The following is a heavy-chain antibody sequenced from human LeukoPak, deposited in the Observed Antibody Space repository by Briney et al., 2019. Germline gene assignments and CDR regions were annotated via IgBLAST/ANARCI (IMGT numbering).Heavy chain of an antibody. CDR1: GYTFTSYG. CDR3: ARDRSIAAKRGPFDY. D-gene: IGHD6-6*01. Sequence: ASVKVSCKASGYTFTSYGISWVRQAPGQRLEWMGWINAGNGNTKYSQKFQGRVTITRDTSASTAYMELSSLRSEDTAVYYCARDRSIAAKRGPFDYWGQGTLVTVSS. J-gene: IGHJ4*02. CDR2: INAGNGNT. V-gene: IGHV1-3*01.